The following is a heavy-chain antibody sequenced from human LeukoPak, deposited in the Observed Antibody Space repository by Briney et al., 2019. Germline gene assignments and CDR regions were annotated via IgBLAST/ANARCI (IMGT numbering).Heavy chain of an antibody. CDR1: GFTFSSYA. CDR2: ISYDGSNK. V-gene: IGHV3-30-3*01. Sequence: GGSLRLSCAASGFTFSSYAMHWVRQAPGKGLEWVAVISYDGSNKYYADSVKGRFTISRDDSKNTLYLQMNSLRAEDTAVYYCARDYDFWSGYLDYWGQGTLVTVSS. J-gene: IGHJ4*02. CDR3: ARDYDFWSGYLDY. D-gene: IGHD3-3*01.